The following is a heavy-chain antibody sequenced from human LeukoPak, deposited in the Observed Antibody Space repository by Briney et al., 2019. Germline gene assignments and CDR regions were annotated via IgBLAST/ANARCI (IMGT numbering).Heavy chain of an antibody. Sequence: GGSLRLSCAASGFTFSSYWMSWVRQVPGKGLEWVGQTVSEIDGGTTDYAAPVKGRFTISRDDSKSTLYLQMNSLKIEDTAVYYCTTDEDWNYARKDVWGQGATVIVSS. CDR2: TVSEIDGGTT. CDR3: TTDEDWNYARKDV. V-gene: IGHV3-15*04. CDR1: GFTFSSYW. D-gene: IGHD1-7*01. J-gene: IGHJ6*02.